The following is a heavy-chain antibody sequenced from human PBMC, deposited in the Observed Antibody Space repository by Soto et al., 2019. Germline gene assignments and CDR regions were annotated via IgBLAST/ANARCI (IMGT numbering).Heavy chain of an antibody. Sequence: SETLSLTCTVSGGSISSYYWSWIRQPAGEGLEWIGRIYTSGSTNYNPSLKSRVTMSVDTSKNQFSLKLSSVTAADTAVYYCARDRTYYDFWSGYYTPYYFDYWGQGTLVTVSS. CDR3: ARDRTYYDFWSGYYTPYYFDY. CDR1: GGSISSYY. D-gene: IGHD3-3*01. V-gene: IGHV4-4*07. CDR2: IYTSGST. J-gene: IGHJ4*02.